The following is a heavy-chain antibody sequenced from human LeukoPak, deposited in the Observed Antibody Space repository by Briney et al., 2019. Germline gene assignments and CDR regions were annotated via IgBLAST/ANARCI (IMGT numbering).Heavy chain of an antibody. Sequence: GESLKISCQGSGYIFTTYWIAWVRQVPGKGLEWMGIIYPGDSDARYSPSFQGQVTISADKSLTTAYLQWSSLKASDTAIYYCARHLFSSGYFHLDYWGQGTLVTVSS. CDR3: ARHLFSSGYFHLDY. D-gene: IGHD6-19*01. CDR2: IYPGDSDA. V-gene: IGHV5-51*01. J-gene: IGHJ4*02. CDR1: GYIFTTYW.